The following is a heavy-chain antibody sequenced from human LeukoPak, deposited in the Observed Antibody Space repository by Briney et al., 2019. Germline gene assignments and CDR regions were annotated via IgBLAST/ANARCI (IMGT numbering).Heavy chain of an antibody. CDR2: IREDGTEK. Sequence: GGSLRPACAPAGFTLTTHWMGWVPQAPGRGPEWVANIREDGTEKKYAGSVEGRFTISRDNRKESVYLQMSSLRAEDTAVYYCARDGRGGHNDCWGQGTLVTVSS. J-gene: IGHJ4*02. D-gene: IGHD2-15*01. CDR1: GFTLTTHW. CDR3: ARDGRGGHNDC. V-gene: IGHV3-7*01.